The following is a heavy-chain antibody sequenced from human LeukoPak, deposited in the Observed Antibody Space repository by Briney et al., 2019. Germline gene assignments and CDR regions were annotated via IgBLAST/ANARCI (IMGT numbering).Heavy chain of an antibody. D-gene: IGHD1-20*01. V-gene: IGHV3-64D*09. CDR2: ISSSGGST. CDR3: VKDQTSTQPNWNRFDY. J-gene: IGHJ4*02. CDR1: GFTFSTYT. Sequence: GGSLRLSCSASGFTFSTYTMHWVRHAPGKGLEYVSAISSSGGSTYYADSVKGRFSISRDNSKNTLYLQMSSLRAEDTAVYYCVKDQTSTQPNWNRFDYWGQGTLVTVSS.